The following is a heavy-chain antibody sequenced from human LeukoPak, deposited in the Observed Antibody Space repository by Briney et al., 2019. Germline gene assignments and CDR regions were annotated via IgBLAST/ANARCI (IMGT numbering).Heavy chain of an antibody. V-gene: IGHV4-34*01. J-gene: IGHJ4*02. D-gene: IGHD3-22*01. Sequence: PSETLSLTCAVYGGSFSGYYWSWIRQPPGKGLEWIGEINHSGSTNYNPSLKSRVTISVDTSKNQFSLKLSSVTAADTAVYYCARGSRGYYYLYWGQGTLVTVSS. CDR1: GGSFSGYY. CDR3: ARGSRGYYYLY. CDR2: INHSGST.